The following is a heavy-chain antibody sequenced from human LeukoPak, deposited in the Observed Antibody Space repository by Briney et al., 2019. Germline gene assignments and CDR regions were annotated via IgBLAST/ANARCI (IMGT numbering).Heavy chain of an antibody. V-gene: IGHV4-34*01. CDR1: GGSFSGYY. CDR2: INHSGST. CDR3: ARGGSSSWPNYYYYYYMDV. J-gene: IGHJ6*03. Sequence: TSGTLSLTCAVYGGSFSGYYWSWIRQPPGKGLEWIGEINHSGSTNYNPSLKSRVTISVDTSKNQFSLKLSSVTAADTAVYYCARGGSSSWPNYYYYYYMDVWGKGTTVTVSS. D-gene: IGHD6-13*01.